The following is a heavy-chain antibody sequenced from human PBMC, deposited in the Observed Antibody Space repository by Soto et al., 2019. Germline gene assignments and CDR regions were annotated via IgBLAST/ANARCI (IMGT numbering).Heavy chain of an antibody. CDR3: ASCITGTTVGAFDI. CDR1: GGSISSYY. Sequence: PSETLSLTCTVSGGSISSYYWSWIRQPPGKGLEWIGYIYYSGSTNYNPSLKSRVTISVDTSKNQFSLKLSSVTAADTAVYYCASCITGTTVGAFDIWGQGTMVTVS. CDR2: IYYSGST. V-gene: IGHV4-59*01. D-gene: IGHD1-7*01. J-gene: IGHJ3*02.